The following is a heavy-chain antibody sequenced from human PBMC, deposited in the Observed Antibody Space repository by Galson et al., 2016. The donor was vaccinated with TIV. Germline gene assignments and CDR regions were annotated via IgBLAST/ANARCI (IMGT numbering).Heavy chain of an antibody. D-gene: IGHD3-22*01. CDR2: ISWNSGNK. J-gene: IGHJ3*02. V-gene: IGHV3-9*01. Sequence: SLRLSCAASGFIFDEYAMHWVRQAPGKGLEWVSGISWNSGNKGYADSVKGRFTITRDNAKNSLYLQMNSLRPEDTALYHCVKANVYLGLVVADGAFDIWGQGTMVTVSS. CDR3: VKANVYLGLVVADGAFDI. CDR1: GFIFDEYA.